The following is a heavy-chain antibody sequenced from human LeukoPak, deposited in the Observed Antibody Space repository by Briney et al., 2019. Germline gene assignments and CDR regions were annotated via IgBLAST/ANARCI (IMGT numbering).Heavy chain of an antibody. Sequence: GGSLRLSCAASGNYWMHWVRQAPGRGLEWVSVIYADGSTYYADSVKGRFTISRDTSKNTLYLQMNSLRAEDTAMYYCATTEGYAYPYYWGQGTLVTVSS. D-gene: IGHD2-15*01. V-gene: IGHV3-53*01. CDR2: IYADGST. CDR1: GNYW. CDR3: ATTEGYAYPYY. J-gene: IGHJ4*02.